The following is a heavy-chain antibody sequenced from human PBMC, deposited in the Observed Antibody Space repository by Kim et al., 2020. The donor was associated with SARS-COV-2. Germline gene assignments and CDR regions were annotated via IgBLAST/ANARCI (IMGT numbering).Heavy chain of an antibody. V-gene: IGHV3-30*07. CDR3: ARDLGSGSYSGLDY. D-gene: IGHD3-10*01. J-gene: IGHJ4*02. Sequence: ADTVKGRFPISRDNSKNKLYLQMNSLRAEDTALYYRARDLGSGSYSGLDYWGQGTLVTVSS.